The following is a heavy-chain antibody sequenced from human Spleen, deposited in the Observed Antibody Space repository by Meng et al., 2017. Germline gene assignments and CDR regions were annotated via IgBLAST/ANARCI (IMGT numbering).Heavy chain of an antibody. D-gene: IGHD3-16*01. CDR1: GFSLSTSGVG. CDR2: IHWDDDK. Sequence: QITLTESGPTLVKATQTLTRTCTFSGFSLSTSGVGVAWIRQPPGKALEWLALIHWDDDKRYRPSLKSRLTITKDTSKNQVVLTMTNMNPVDTATYYCAHSPSTFNWFDPWGQGTLVTVSS. J-gene: IGHJ5*02. CDR3: AHSPSTFNWFDP. V-gene: IGHV2-5*02.